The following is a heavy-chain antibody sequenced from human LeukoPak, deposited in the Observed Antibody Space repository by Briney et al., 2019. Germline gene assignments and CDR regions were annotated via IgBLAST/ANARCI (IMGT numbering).Heavy chain of an antibody. CDR1: GFTFSSYA. CDR3: AKRSCSSTSCSYFDY. D-gene: IGHD2-2*01. Sequence: SGGSLRLSCAASGFTFSSYAMSWVRQAPGKGLEWVSAISGVGSSTYYADSVKGRFTISRDNSKNTLYLQMNSLRAEDTALYYCAKRSCSSTSCSYFDYWGQGPLVTVSS. J-gene: IGHJ4*02. V-gene: IGHV3-23*01. CDR2: ISGVGSST.